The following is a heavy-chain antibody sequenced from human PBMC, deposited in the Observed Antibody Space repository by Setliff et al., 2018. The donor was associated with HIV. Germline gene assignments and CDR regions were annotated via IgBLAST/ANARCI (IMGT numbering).Heavy chain of an antibody. Sequence: GESLKISCKASGYIFTNYWIGWVRQMPGKGLEWIGVVYPGDSVTRYGPSFQGQVSISADRSITTAYLQWDSLKASDTAMYYCARAGSFDPYYYMDVWGKGTTVTVSS. CDR2: VYPGDSVT. V-gene: IGHV5-51*01. CDR1: GYIFTNYW. CDR3: ARAGSFDPYYYMDV. J-gene: IGHJ6*03. D-gene: IGHD3-10*01.